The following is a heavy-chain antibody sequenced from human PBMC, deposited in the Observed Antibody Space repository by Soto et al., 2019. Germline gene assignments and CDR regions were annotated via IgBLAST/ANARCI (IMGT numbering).Heavy chain of an antibody. V-gene: IGHV1-46*03. CDR3: AIPTGYYYYYMDV. J-gene: IGHJ6*03. CDR1: GYTFTRYY. Sequence: AASVKVSCKASGYTFTRYYMHWVRQAPGQGLEWMGIINPSGGSTSYAQKFQGRVTMTRDTSTSTVYMELSSLRSEDTAVYYCAIPTGYYYYYMDVWGKGTTVTVSS. CDR2: INPSGGST.